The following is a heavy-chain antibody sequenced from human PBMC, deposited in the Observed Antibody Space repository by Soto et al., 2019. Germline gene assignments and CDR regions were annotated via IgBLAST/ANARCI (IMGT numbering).Heavy chain of an antibody. Sequence: SQTLSLTCAISGDSVSSNSASWNWIRQSPSRGLEWLGRTYYRSKWYNDYAVSVKSRITINPDTSKNQFSLQLNSVTPEDTAVYYCARGAYCSGGSCYWWFDPWGQGTLVTVSS. J-gene: IGHJ5*02. CDR2: TYYRSKWYN. CDR3: ARGAYCSGGSCYWWFDP. CDR1: GDSVSSNSAS. D-gene: IGHD2-15*01. V-gene: IGHV6-1*01.